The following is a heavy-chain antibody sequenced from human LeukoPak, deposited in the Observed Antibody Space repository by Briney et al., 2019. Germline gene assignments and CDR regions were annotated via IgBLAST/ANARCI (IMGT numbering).Heavy chain of an antibody. CDR2: IYYSGST. CDR1: GGSISSHY. J-gene: IGHJ6*03. D-gene: IGHD5-12*01. Sequence: PSEAQSLTCTVSGGSISSHYRNWVRQPPGKGRERVGYIYYSGSTNYDPSLKSRVTIPVDTSKNQFSLKLSSVTAADTAVYYCAREVATIWDYYYYMDVWGKGTTVTVPS. CDR3: AREVATIWDYYYYMDV. V-gene: IGHV4-59*11.